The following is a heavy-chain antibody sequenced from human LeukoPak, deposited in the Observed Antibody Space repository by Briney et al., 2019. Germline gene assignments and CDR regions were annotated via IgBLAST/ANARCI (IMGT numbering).Heavy chain of an antibody. J-gene: IGHJ3*02. CDR1: GYTFTGYY. V-gene: IGHV1-2*02. D-gene: IGHD6-25*01. CDR2: INPNSGGT. Sequence: ASVKVSCKASGYTFTGYYMHWVRQAPGQGLEWMGWINPNSGGTNYAQKFQGRVTMTRDTSISTAYMELSRLRSDDTAVYYCARVTGQRLPPDAFDIWGQGTMVTVSS. CDR3: ARVTGQRLPPDAFDI.